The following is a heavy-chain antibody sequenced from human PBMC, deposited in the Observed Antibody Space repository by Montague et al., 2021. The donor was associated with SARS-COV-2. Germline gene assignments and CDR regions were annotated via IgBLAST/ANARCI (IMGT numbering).Heavy chain of an antibody. CDR2: IYNSGWT. CDR3: ARHETGDPPFGD. V-gene: IGHV4-39*01. D-gene: IGHD7-27*01. J-gene: IGHJ4*02. CDR1: GGSIMRCDYY. Sequence: SETLSLTCTVSGGSIMRCDYYWGWIRKAPAKGMACLGCIYNSGWTIYTPSLKTRLSMSIDKSKNQFSLRLNSVTAADTSIYYCARHETGDPPFGDWGQGTLVS.